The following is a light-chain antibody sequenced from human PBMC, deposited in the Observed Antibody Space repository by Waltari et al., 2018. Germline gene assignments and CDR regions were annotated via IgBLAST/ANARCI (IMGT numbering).Light chain of an antibody. CDR1: QSVGRY. CDR3: QQRDDFPPT. Sequence: EVVLTQSPATLSLSPGERATLSCRARQSVGRYLAWYQQKPGQAPRLLIYDASNRATGIPARFSGTASGTDFTLTISSVEPEDFASYYCQQRDDFPPTFGGGTKVEVK. J-gene: IGKJ4*01. CDR2: DAS. V-gene: IGKV3-11*01.